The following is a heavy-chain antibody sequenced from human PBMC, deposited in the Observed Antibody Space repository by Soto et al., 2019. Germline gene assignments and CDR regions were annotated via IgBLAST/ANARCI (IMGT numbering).Heavy chain of an antibody. CDR2: INPSGGST. CDR3: ARGMRREYSSSQLDP. Sequence: ASVKVSCKASGYTFTSYYMHWVRQAPGQGLEWMGIINPSGGSTSYAQKFQGRVTMTRDTSTSTVYMELSSLRSEDTAVYYCARGMRREYSSSQLDPWGQGTLVTRLL. J-gene: IGHJ5*02. V-gene: IGHV1-46*01. D-gene: IGHD6-6*01. CDR1: GYTFTSYY.